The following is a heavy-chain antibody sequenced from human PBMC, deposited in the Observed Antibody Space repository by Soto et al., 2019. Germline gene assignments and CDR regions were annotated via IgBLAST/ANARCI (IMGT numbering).Heavy chain of an antibody. V-gene: IGHV4-61*01. D-gene: IGHD3-22*01. CDR3: ARGRWGYYTLAARFDP. CDR1: GGSVSSGSYY. CDR2: IYYSGST. J-gene: IGHJ5*02. Sequence: QVQLQESGPGLVKPSETLSLTCTVSGGSVSSGSYYWSWIRQPPGKGLEWIGYIYYSGSTNYNPSPKRRVTVSVDLSNSQSSLKLSAVTAADTAVYYCARGRWGYYTLAARFDPWGQGALVTVSS.